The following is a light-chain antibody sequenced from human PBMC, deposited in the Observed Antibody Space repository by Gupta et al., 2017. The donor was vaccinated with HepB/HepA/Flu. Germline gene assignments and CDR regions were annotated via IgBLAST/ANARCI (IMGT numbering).Light chain of an antibody. Sequence: IVMSQSLLSLFVPPLAPASISCRSSQSLLESNGHNYLDWYVQKPGQSPQLLIYLGSNRASGVPDRFSGSGSGTDFTLKISRVEAEDVGVYYCMHSVQTPYTFGQGTKLQIK. CDR1: QSLLESNGHNY. J-gene: IGKJ2*01. V-gene: IGKV2-28*01. CDR3: MHSVQTPYT. CDR2: LGS.